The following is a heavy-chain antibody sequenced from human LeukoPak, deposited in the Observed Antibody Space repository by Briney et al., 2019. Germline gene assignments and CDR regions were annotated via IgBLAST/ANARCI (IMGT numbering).Heavy chain of an antibody. J-gene: IGHJ6*03. CDR1: GGSISSSNW. CDR3: ARDLRVGGSYYYYYYYMDV. D-gene: IGHD1-26*01. V-gene: IGHV4-4*02. Sequence: SETLSLTCAVSGGSISSSNWWSWVRQPPGKGLEWIGEIYHSGSTNYNPSLKSRVTISVDKSKNQFSLKLSSVTAADTAVYYCARDLRVGGSYYYYYYYMDVWGKGTTVTVSS. CDR2: IYHSGST.